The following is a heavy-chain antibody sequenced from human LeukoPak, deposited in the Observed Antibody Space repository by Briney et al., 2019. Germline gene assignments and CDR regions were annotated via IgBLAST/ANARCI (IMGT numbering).Heavy chain of an antibody. CDR2: INHSGST. D-gene: IGHD2-2*01. J-gene: IGHJ4*02. Sequence: SETLSLTCAVYGGSFSGYYWSWIRQPPGKGLEWIGEINHSGSTNYNPSLKSRVTISVDTSKNQFSLKLSSVTAADTAVYYCARRYHLYYFDYWGQGTLVTVSS. V-gene: IGHV4-34*01. CDR1: GGSFSGYY. CDR3: ARRYHLYYFDY.